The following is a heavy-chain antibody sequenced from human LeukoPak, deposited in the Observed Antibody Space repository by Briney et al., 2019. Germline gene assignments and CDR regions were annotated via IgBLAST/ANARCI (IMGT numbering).Heavy chain of an antibody. CDR3: ARDLIGAIFGPSFSFDP. CDR2: ISWNSGSI. CDR1: GFTFDDYA. D-gene: IGHD3-3*01. V-gene: IGHV3-9*01. J-gene: IGHJ5*02. Sequence: SEGSLRLSCAASGFTFDDYAMHWVRQAPGKGLEWVSGISWNSGSIGYADSVKGRFTISRDNAKNSLYLQMNSLRAEDTAVYYCARDLIGAIFGPSFSFDPWGQGTLVTVSS.